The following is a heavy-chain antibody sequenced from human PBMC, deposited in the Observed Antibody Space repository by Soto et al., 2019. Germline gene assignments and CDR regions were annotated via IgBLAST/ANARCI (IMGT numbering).Heavy chain of an antibody. Sequence: QVQLVQSGAEVKKPEASVKVSCKASGYTFTGHYMRWVRQAPGQGLEWMGWINPNSGVTNYAQKFQGWVTMTSDTSISTLYKEMSRLRSDDTAEYCWARECRICHCDYRGQGTLVTVFS. CDR2: INPNSGVT. D-gene: IGHD2-2*01. CDR1: GYTFTGHY. V-gene: IGHV1-2*04. J-gene: IGHJ4*02. CDR3: ARECRICHCDY.